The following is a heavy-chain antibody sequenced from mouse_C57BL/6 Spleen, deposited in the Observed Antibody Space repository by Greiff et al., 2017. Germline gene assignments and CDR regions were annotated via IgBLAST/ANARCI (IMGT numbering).Heavy chain of an antibody. CDR1: GYTFTDYE. V-gene: IGHV1-15*01. Sequence: QVQLQQSGAELVRPGASVTLSCKASGYTFTDYEMHWVKQTPGHGLEWIGAIDPDTGGTAYNQKFKGKAILTADKSSSTAYMELRRLTSEDSAVYYCTRHCGSSYAMDYWGQGTSVTVSS. J-gene: IGHJ4*01. CDR3: TRHCGSSYAMDY. D-gene: IGHD1-1*01. CDR2: IDPDTGGT.